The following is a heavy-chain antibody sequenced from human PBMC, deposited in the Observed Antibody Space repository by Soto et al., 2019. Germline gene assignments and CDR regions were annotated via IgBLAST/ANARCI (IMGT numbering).Heavy chain of an antibody. CDR3: AKWSGRGSGWYVAENYFDY. V-gene: IGHV3-23*01. Sequence: EVQLLESGGGLVQPGGSLRLSCAASGFTFSSYAMSWVRQAPGKGLEWVSAISGSGGSTYYADSVKGRFTISRDNSKNTLYLQMNSLRAEDTAVYYCAKWSGRGSGWYVAENYFDYWGQGTLVTVSS. CDR2: ISGSGGST. D-gene: IGHD6-19*01. CDR1: GFTFSSYA. J-gene: IGHJ4*02.